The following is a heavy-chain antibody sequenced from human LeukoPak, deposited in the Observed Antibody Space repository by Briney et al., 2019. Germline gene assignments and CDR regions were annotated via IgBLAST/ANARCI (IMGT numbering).Heavy chain of an antibody. CDR3: ARLAAINGMDV. Sequence: GSLRLSCAASGFTVSSNYMSWVRQAPGKGLEWVSVIYSGGSTYYADSVKGRFTISRDNSKNTLYLQMNSLRAEDTAVYYCARLAAINGMDVWGQGTTVTVSS. D-gene: IGHD2-2*02. J-gene: IGHJ6*02. V-gene: IGHV3-66*04. CDR2: IYSGGST. CDR1: GFTVSSNY.